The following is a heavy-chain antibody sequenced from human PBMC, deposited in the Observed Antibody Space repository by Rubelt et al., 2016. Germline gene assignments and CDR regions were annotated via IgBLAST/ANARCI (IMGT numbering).Heavy chain of an antibody. V-gene: IGHV3-30*04. CDR3: ASEYCTNGVCYSNYYYGMDV. D-gene: IGHD2-8*01. CDR2: ISYDGSNK. J-gene: IGHJ6*02. CDR1: GFTFSSYA. Sequence: GFTFSSYAMHWVRQAPGKGLEWVAVISYDGSNKYYADSVKGRFTISRDNSKNTLYLQMNSLRAEDTAVYYCASEYCTNGVCYSNYYYGMDVWGQGTTFAVSS.